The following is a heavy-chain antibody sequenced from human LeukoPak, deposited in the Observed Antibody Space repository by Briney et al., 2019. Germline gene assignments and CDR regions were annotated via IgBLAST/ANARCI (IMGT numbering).Heavy chain of an antibody. D-gene: IGHD4-23*01. V-gene: IGHV3-74*03. Sequence: AGGSLRLSCAASGFTFSSYWMHWVRQAPGKGLVWVSGTNTDGSSTMYADSVKGRFTIARDNAKNTLYLQMNSLRAEDTAVYYCYGANAEHWGQGTVVTVSS. CDR2: TNTDGSST. CDR3: YGANAEH. CDR1: GFTFSSYW. J-gene: IGHJ1*01.